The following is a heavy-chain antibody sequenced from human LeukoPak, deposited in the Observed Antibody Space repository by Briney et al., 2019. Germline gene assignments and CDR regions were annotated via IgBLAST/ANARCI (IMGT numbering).Heavy chain of an antibody. J-gene: IGHJ4*02. V-gene: IGHV1-2*02. D-gene: IGHD3-10*01. CDR2: INPNSGAT. CDR3: ATASGRFSPIDY. Sequence: GASVKVSCKASGDTFADYYIHWVRQAPGQGLEWMGWINPNSGATNYALKFQGRVTMTRDTSISTAYMELSTLRSDDTAVYYCATASGRFSPIDYWGQGALVTVSS. CDR1: GDTFADYY.